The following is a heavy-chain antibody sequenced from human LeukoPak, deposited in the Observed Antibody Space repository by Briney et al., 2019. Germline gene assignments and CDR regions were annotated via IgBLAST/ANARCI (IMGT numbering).Heavy chain of an antibody. CDR1: GFTFSAYS. CDR3: ARGRYYDTSAYNYFDP. J-gene: IGHJ5*02. Sequence: GGSLRLSCAASGFTFSAYSMNWIRRAPGKGLEWISYISGSGRSIFSADSVRGRFTISRDNANNSLFLQMNSLRAEDTAVYYCARGRYYDTSAYNYFDPWGQGTLVTVSS. D-gene: IGHD3-22*01. V-gene: IGHV3-48*01. CDR2: ISGSGRSI.